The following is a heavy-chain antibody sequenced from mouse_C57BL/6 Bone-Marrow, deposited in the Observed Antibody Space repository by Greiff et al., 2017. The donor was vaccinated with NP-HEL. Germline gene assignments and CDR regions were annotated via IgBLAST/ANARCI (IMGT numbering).Heavy chain of an antibody. D-gene: IGHD1-1*01. CDR1: GFTFSDFY. Sequence: EVQVVESGGGLVQSGRSLRLSCATSGFTFSDFYMEWVRQAPGKGLEWIAARRNKANDYTTEYSASVKGRFIVSRDTSQSILYLQMNALRAEDTAIYYCARGLRYYAMDYWGQGTSVTVSS. CDR2: RRNKANDYTT. V-gene: IGHV7-1*01. J-gene: IGHJ4*01. CDR3: ARGLRYYAMDY.